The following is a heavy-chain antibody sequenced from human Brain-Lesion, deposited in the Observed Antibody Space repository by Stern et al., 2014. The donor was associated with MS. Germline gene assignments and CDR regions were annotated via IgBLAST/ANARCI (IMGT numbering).Heavy chain of an antibody. CDR3: ARSTVSAEYYFDY. CDR2: ITYSGTT. V-gene: IGHV4-30-4*01. Sequence: QDQLVQSGPGLVKPSQTLSLTCTVSGGSINSGDYHWTWIRQPPGKGLEWIGFITYSGTTYYKPSLQRRLTISVDTSKNQFSLKLRSVTAGDTAVYYCARSTVSAEYYFDYWGQGTLVTVSS. CDR1: GGSINSGDYH. D-gene: IGHD4-11*01. J-gene: IGHJ4*02.